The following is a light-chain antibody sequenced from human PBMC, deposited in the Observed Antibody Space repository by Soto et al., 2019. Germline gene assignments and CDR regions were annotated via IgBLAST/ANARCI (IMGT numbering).Light chain of an antibody. CDR3: QQYSKWPIT. Sequence: EMLVTQSPAILSVSGGESATLSCMASQSVNSNYLAWYHQHPGQPPRLLIYGISTRATGIPARFSGSGSGTEFSLTISSLQSEDFAVYYCQQYSKWPITFGQGTRLEIK. J-gene: IGKJ5*01. CDR2: GIS. V-gene: IGKV3-15*01. CDR1: QSVNSN.